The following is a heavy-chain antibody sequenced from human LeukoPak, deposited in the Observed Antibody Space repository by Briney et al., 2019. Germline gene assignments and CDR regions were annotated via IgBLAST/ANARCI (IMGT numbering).Heavy chain of an antibody. V-gene: IGHV3-21*01. J-gene: IGHJ3*02. D-gene: IGHD4-17*01. CDR2: IIRGSGYI. CDR1: GFTFSSYT. Sequence: GGSLRLSCAASGFTFSSYTMNWVRQAPGKGLEWVSSIIRGSGYIYYADSVKGRFTISRDNPKNSLYLQMNSLRAVDTAVYYCARGDYGDDHAFDIWGQGTMVTVSS. CDR3: ARGDYGDDHAFDI.